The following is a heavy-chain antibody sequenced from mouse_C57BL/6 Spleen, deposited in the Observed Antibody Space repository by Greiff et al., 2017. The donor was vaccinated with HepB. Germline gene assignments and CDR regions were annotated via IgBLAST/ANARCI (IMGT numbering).Heavy chain of an antibody. CDR1: GFTFSDYY. Sequence: DVKLQESGGGLVQPGGSLKLSCAASGFTFSDYYMYWVRQTPEKRLEWVAYISNGGGSTYYPDTVKGRFTISRDNAKNTLYLQMSRLKSEDTAMYYCARQYGNYWYFDVWGTGTTVTVSS. J-gene: IGHJ1*03. V-gene: IGHV5-12*01. D-gene: IGHD2-1*01. CDR3: ARQYGNYWYFDV. CDR2: ISNGGGST.